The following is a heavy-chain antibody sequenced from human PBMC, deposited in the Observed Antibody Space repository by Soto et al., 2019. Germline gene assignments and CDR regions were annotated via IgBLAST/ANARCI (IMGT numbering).Heavy chain of an antibody. J-gene: IGHJ6*02. V-gene: IGHV3-33*01. Sequence: GGSLRLSCAASGFTFSSYGMHWVRLAPGKGLEWVAVIWYDGSNKYYADSVKGRFTISRDNSKNTLYLQMNSLRAEDTAVYYCARVRLDYVWGSLPYYYYGMDVWGQGTTVTVSS. CDR1: GFTFSSYG. D-gene: IGHD3-16*01. CDR2: IWYDGSNK. CDR3: ARVRLDYVWGSLPYYYYGMDV.